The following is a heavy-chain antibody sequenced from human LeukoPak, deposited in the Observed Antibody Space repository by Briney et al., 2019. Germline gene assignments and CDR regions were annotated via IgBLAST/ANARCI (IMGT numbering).Heavy chain of an antibody. V-gene: IGHV3-74*01. Sequence: GGSLRLSCAASGFTFSSHWMHWVRQAPGKGLVWVSRISVDGSNTRYADSVKGRFTISRDNAKKTLYLQMNNLRAEDMAVYYCARGRTGSNAFDVWGQGTMFTVSS. J-gene: IGHJ3*01. CDR2: ISVDGSNT. CDR1: GFTFSSHW. D-gene: IGHD2-15*01. CDR3: ARGRTGSNAFDV.